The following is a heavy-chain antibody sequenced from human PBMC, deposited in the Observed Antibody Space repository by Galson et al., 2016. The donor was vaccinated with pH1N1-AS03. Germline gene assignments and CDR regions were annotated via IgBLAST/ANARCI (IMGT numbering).Heavy chain of an antibody. CDR1: GFIFSNYA. CDR2: ISPTGP. Sequence: SLRLSCAASGFIFSNYAMTWVRQAPGKGLEWVSAISPTGPHYAVSVKGRFTISRDNSKNTVYLQMTSLRVEHTPFYFWAKEINYCRGGYSVDSWGQGTLGTVSS. V-gene: IGHV3-23*01. J-gene: IGHJ4*02. CDR3: AKEINYCRGGYSVDS. D-gene: IGHD6-19*01.